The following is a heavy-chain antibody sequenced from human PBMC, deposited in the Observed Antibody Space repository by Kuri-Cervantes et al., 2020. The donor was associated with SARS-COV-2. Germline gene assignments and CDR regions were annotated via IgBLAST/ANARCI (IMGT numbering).Heavy chain of an antibody. CDR1: GGSFSGYY. J-gene: IGHJ6*02. CDR2: INHSGST. V-gene: IGHV4-34*01. D-gene: IGHD3-3*01. CDR3: AIGDYDFWGPYYYYGMDV. Sequence: SQTLSLTCAVYGGSFSGYYWSWIRQPPGKGLEWIGEINHSGSTNYNPSLKSRVTISVDTSKNQFSLKLSSVTAADTAVYYCAIGDYDFWGPYYYYGMDVWGQGTTVTVSS.